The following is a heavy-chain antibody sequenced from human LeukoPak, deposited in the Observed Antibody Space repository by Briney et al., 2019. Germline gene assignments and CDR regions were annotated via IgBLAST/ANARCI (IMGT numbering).Heavy chain of an antibody. Sequence: SETLSLTCTVSGGSISSSSYYWGWIRQPPGKGLEWIGSIYYSGSTYYNPSLKSRVTISVDTSKNQFSLKLSSVTAADTAVYYCARLEYLGSYCYFDYWGQGTLVTVSS. D-gene: IGHD3-16*02. J-gene: IGHJ4*02. CDR1: GGSISSSSYY. CDR2: IYYSGST. V-gene: IGHV4-39*01. CDR3: ARLEYLGSYCYFDY.